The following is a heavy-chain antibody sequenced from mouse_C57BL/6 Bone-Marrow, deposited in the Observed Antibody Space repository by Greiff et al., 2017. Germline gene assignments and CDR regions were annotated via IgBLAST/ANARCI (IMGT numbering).Heavy chain of an antibody. V-gene: IGHV5-2*01. D-gene: IGHD2-2*01. Sequence: EVQRVESGGGLVQPGESLKLSCESNEYEFPSHDMSWVRKTPEKRLELVAAINSDGGSTYYPDTMESRFIISRDNTKKTLYLQMSSLRSEDTALYYCASSYGYEDYYAMDYWGQGTSVTVSS. CDR3: ASSYGYEDYYAMDY. CDR2: INSDGGST. J-gene: IGHJ4*01. CDR1: EYEFPSHD.